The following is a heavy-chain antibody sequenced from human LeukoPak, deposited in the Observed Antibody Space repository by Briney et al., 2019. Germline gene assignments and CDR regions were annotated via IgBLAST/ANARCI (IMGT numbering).Heavy chain of an antibody. CDR3: ARVLDNSSSRYQSLKY. J-gene: IGHJ4*02. V-gene: IGHV1-69*13. Sequence: GASVKVSCKASGGAFSSYAISWVRQAPGQGLEWMGGISPIFGIANSAQKFQGRVTITADESTTTAYMELSSLRSEDTAVYYCARVLDNSSSRYQSLKYWGQGTLVTVSS. CDR2: ISPIFGIA. D-gene: IGHD2/OR15-2a*01. CDR1: GGAFSSYA.